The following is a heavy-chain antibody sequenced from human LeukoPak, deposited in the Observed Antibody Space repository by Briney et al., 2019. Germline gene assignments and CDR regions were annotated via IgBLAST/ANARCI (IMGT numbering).Heavy chain of an antibody. CDR1: GFTVSSKY. J-gene: IGHJ4*02. V-gene: IGHV3-53*01. CDR3: ARKKAAAGSANDY. CDR2: IYSGGSA. Sequence: GGSLRLSCAASGFTVSSKYMSWVRQAPGKGLEWVSVIYSGGSAYYADSVKGRFTISRDNSKNMLYLQMNSLRAEDTAVYYCARKKAAAGSANDYWGQGTLVTVSS. D-gene: IGHD6-13*01.